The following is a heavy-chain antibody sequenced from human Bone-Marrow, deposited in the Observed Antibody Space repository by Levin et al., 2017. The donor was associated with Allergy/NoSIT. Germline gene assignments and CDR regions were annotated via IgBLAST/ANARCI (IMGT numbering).Heavy chain of an antibody. J-gene: IGHJ3*01. CDR1: GGSISSGSHY. CDR2: SYSSGDT. V-gene: IGHV4-61*02. Sequence: SQTLSLTCTVSGGSISSGSHYWSWVRQPAGKGLQWIGRSYSSGDTTYNPALETRVTISLDTTKNQVSLKLKSVTAADSAVYYWARERYCSGGSCYPLRHAFDVWGQGTMVTVSS. CDR3: ARERYCSGGSCYPLRHAFDV. D-gene: IGHD2-15*01.